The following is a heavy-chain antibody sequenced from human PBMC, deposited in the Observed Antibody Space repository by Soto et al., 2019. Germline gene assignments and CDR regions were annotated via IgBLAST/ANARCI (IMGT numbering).Heavy chain of an antibody. J-gene: IGHJ6*02. CDR1: GGSISSYY. V-gene: IGHV4-59*01. D-gene: IGHD5-12*01. CDR2: IYYSGST. Sequence: SETLSLTCTVSGGSISSYYWSWIRQPPGKGLEWIGYIYYSGSTNYNPSLKSRVTISVDTSKNQFSLKLSSVTAADTAVYYCARWKRKNSGYDRVGTYYYYGMDVWGQGTTVTVS. CDR3: ARWKRKNSGYDRVGTYYYYGMDV.